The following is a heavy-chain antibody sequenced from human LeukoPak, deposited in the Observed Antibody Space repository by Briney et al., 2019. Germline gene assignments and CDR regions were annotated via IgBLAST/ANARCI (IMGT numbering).Heavy chain of an antibody. V-gene: IGHV1-2*06. CDR2: INPNSGGT. CDR3: AQGLYGSGGSRSLDY. D-gene: IGHD2-15*01. CDR1: GYTFTGYY. J-gene: IGHJ4*02. Sequence: ASVKVSCKASGYTFTGYYMHWVRQAPGQGLEWMGRINPNSGGTNYAQKFQGRVTMTRDTSISTAYMELSRLRSDDTAVYYCAQGLYGSGGSRSLDYWGQGTLVTVSS.